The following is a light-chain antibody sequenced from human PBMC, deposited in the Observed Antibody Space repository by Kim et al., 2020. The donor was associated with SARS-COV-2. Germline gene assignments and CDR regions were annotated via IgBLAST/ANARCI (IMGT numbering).Light chain of an antibody. CDR3: QQCQGAPWT. J-gene: IGKJ1*01. CDR1: QGISND. CDR2: AAS. V-gene: IGKV1-27*01. Sequence: AAVGDRVTITCRASQGISNDLAWYQQKPGKVPKLLIYAASALQSGVPSRFSGSGSGTDFTLTITSLQPEDVAVYYCQQCQGAPWTFGRGTKVDIK.